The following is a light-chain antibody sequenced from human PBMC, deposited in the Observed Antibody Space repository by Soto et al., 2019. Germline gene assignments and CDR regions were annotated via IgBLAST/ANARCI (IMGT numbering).Light chain of an antibody. CDR3: TSYTSTSPHVV. CDR2: DVS. J-gene: IGLJ2*01. CDR1: SSDVGGYNY. V-gene: IGLV2-14*03. Sequence: QSALTQPASVSGSPGQSITISCTGTSSDVGGYNYVSWYQHHPGKAPKLMIYDVSDRPSEVSNRFSGSKSGNTASLTTSGLQAEDEADYHCTSYTSTSPHVVFGVGTKLTVL.